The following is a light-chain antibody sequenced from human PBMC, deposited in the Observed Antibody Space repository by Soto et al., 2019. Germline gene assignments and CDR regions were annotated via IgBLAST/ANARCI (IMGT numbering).Light chain of an antibody. Sequence: DIQMTQSPSTLSASVGDRVTITCRASQSISSWLAWYQQKPGKAPKLLIYDASSLESGVPSRFSGSGSGTEFTFTISSLQPDDFATYYCLQYNSYPWTFGQGTKVEIK. CDR2: DAS. CDR1: QSISSW. J-gene: IGKJ1*01. V-gene: IGKV1-5*01. CDR3: LQYNSYPWT.